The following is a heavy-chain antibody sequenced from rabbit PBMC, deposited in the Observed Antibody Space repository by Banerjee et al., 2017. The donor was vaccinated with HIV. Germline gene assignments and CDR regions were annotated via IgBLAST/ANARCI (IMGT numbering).Heavy chain of an antibody. CDR3: ARDAGTSFSTYGMDL. CDR1: GFSFSNKVV. CDR2: AYAGSSDST. D-gene: IGHD8-1*01. Sequence: QEQLVESRGGLVKPEGSLKLSCTASGFSFSNKVVMCWVRQAPGKGLEWVACAYAGSSDSTYSATWAKGRFTISKTSSTTVTLQMTSLTAADTATYFCARDAGTSFSTYGMDLWGPGTLVTVS. V-gene: IGHV1S45*01. J-gene: IGHJ6*01.